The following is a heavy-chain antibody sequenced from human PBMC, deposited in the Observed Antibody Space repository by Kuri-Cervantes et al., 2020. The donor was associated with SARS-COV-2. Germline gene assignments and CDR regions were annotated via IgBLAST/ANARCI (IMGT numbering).Heavy chain of an antibody. CDR3: ASLLSGGGAHLYYFYMDA. CDR2: ISNTGSTI. Sequence: GESLKISCAASGFPFSSYEINWVRQAPGRGLEWLSYISNTGSTIYYADSVKGRFNISRDNAKNSLSLQMNSLRAEDTAVYYCASLLSGGGAHLYYFYMDAWGKGTSVTVSS. D-gene: IGHD3-16*01. CDR1: GFPFSSYE. V-gene: IGHV3-48*03. J-gene: IGHJ6*03.